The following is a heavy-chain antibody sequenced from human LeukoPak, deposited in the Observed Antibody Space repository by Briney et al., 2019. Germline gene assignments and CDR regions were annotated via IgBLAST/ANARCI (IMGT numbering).Heavy chain of an antibody. Sequence: ASVEVSCKASGYTFTNFAISWVRQAPGQGLEWMGWISPYYGLTEYAQKFQGRVTMTADTSTGTAYMELGSLRSDDTAVYYCVRGGGPRVVVVVPFDYWGQGTLVTVSS. CDR2: ISPYYGLT. D-gene: IGHD2-15*01. CDR3: VRGGGPRVVVVVPFDY. CDR1: GYTFTNFA. V-gene: IGHV1-18*01. J-gene: IGHJ4*02.